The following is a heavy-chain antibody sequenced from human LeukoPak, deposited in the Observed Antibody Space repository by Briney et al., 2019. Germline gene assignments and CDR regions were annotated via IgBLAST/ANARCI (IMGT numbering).Heavy chain of an antibody. CDR2: LYSDGNT. Sequence: GGSLRLSCAASGFAVITNDMTWVRQAPGKGLEWVSVLYSDGNTKYADSVQGRFTISRDNSKNTLYLEMNSLSPDDTAVYYCARDVEPLAANTLAYWGQGTLVTVSS. J-gene: IGHJ4*02. V-gene: IGHV3-53*01. CDR3: ARDVEPLAANTLAY. CDR1: GFAVITND. D-gene: IGHD1-14*01.